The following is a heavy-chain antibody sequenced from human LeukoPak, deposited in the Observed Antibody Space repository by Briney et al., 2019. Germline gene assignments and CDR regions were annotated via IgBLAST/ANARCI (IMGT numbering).Heavy chain of an antibody. J-gene: IGHJ6*02. Sequence: GGPLRLSCAASGFTFSSYIMIWLRQAPGKALEWVSSISSSSSYIYNEDSVKGRFTISRDNAKNSLYLQMNSLRAEDTAVYYCARVADTAMVERVPYYYYGMDVWGQGTTVTVSS. V-gene: IGHV3-21*01. CDR1: GFTFSSYI. CDR3: ARVADTAMVERVPYYYYGMDV. CDR2: ISSSSSYI. D-gene: IGHD5-18*01.